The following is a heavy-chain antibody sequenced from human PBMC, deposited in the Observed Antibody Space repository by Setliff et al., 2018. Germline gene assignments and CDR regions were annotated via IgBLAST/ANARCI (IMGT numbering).Heavy chain of an antibody. V-gene: IGHV1-18*01. Sequence: ASVKVSCKTSGYTFSHSGITWVRQAPGQGLEWMGWISVYSGNTNYAQKLQGRVTMTTDASTNTAYMELRGLTSDDTAVYYCSRLVRYCSRTTCQTASGAELWGQGTLVTVSS. CDR3: SRLVRYCSRTTCQTASGAEL. D-gene: IGHD2-2*01. J-gene: IGHJ4*02. CDR1: GYTFSHSG. CDR2: ISVYSGNT.